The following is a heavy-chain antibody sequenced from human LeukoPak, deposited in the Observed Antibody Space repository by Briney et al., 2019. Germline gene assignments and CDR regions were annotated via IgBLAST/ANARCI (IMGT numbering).Heavy chain of an antibody. J-gene: IGHJ4*02. CDR1: GYTFTGYY. CDR3: ARVPYYDILTGYYTPRFDY. V-gene: IGHV1-2*02. D-gene: IGHD3-9*01. CDR2: INPNSGGT. Sequence: ASVKVSCKASGYTFTGYYMHWVRQAPGQGLEWMGWINPNSGGTNYAQKFQGRVTMTRDTSISTAYMELSRVRSDDTAVYYCARVPYYDILTGYYTPRFDYWGQGTLITVSS.